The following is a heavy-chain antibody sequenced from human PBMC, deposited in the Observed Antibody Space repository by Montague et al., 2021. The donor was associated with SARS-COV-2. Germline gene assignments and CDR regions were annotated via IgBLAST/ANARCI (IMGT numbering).Heavy chain of an antibody. CDR1: GFTVSSNY. CDR2: IYSGGST. V-gene: IGHV3-53*01. Sequence: SLRLSCAASGFTVSSNYMSWVRQAPGKGLEWVSVIYSGGSTYYADSVKGRFTISRDNSKNTLYLQMNSLRAEDTAVYYCARDHLYYDFWSGYYDQYGMDVWGQRTTVTVSS. D-gene: IGHD3-3*01. J-gene: IGHJ6*02. CDR3: ARDHLYYDFWSGYYDQYGMDV.